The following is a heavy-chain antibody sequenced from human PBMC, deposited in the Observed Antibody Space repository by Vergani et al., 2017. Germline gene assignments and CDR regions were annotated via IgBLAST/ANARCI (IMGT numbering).Heavy chain of an antibody. CDR3: ARDRGYSTGWYSALDI. Sequence: QVQLQESGPGLVKSSETLSLTCTVSGGSISDYYWNLLRQPPGEGLEWIGYIYKSGSSTYNPSLKGRVTISADTSKNQFSLKLTSVTAADTALYYCARDRGYSTGWYSALDIWGQGTMVTVSS. CDR1: GGSISDYY. J-gene: IGHJ3*02. V-gene: IGHV4-59*01. CDR2: IYKSGSS. D-gene: IGHD6-19*01.